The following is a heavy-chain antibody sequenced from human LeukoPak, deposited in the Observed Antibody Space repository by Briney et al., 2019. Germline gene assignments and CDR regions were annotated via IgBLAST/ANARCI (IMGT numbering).Heavy chain of an antibody. CDR2: IYRRGAT. D-gene: IGHD2/OR15-2a*01. V-gene: IGHV4-4*09. CDR3: AVPYSTSSGVDH. CDR1: ADSMNEYY. Sequence: SETLSLTCDVVADSMNEYYWSWIRQSPGGGLEWIGYIYRRGATNYIPSLRSRVTISVDKSNWQVSLTLKSVTAADTAVYYCAVPYSTSSGVDHWGQGTLVTVSS. J-gene: IGHJ4*02.